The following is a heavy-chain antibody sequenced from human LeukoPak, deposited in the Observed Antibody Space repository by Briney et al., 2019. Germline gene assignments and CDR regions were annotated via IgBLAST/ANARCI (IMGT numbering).Heavy chain of an antibody. CDR2: IYYSGST. Sequence: SETLSLTCTVSGGSISSYYWSWIRQPPGKGLEWIGYIYYSGSTNYNPSLKRRVTISVDTSKNQLSLKLSCVAAADTAVYYCARGRDLNWFDPWGQGTLVTVSS. J-gene: IGHJ5*02. V-gene: IGHV4-59*01. CDR3: ARGRDLNWFDP. CDR1: GGSISSYY.